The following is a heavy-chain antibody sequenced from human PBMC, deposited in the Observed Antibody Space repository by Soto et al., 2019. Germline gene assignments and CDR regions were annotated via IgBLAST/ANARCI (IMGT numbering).Heavy chain of an antibody. CDR1: GGTFSSYT. D-gene: IGHD4-17*01. J-gene: IGHJ5*02. Sequence: QVQLVQSGAEVKKPGSSVKVSCKASGGTFSSYTISWVRQAPGQGLEWMGRIIPILGIANYAQKFQGRVTITADKXXSXAXKELSSMRSEDAAVYYCARGTGDEYGDHRAYNWFGPWGQGTLVTVSS. CDR3: ARGTGDEYGDHRAYNWFGP. V-gene: IGHV1-69*02. CDR2: IIPILGIA.